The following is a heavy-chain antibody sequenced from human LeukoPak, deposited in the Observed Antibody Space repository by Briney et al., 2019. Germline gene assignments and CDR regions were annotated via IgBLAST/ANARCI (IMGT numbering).Heavy chain of an antibody. CDR1: GGTFSSYA. CDR3: ARGGGSGYYGSGSYNWFDP. CDR2: IIPIFGTA. V-gene: IGHV1-69*05. Sequence: SVKVSCKASGGTFSSYAISWVRQAPGQGLEWMGGIIPIFGTANYAQKFQGRVTITTDESTSTAYMELSSLRSEDTAVYYCARGGGSGYYGSGSYNWFDPWGQGTLVTVSS. D-gene: IGHD3-10*01. J-gene: IGHJ5*02.